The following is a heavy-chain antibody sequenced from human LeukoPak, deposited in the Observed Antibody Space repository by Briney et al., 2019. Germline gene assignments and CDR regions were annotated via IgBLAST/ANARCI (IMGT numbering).Heavy chain of an antibody. D-gene: IGHD3-22*01. J-gene: IGHJ4*02. Sequence: SETLSLTCAVYGGSFSGYYWSWIRQPPGKGLEWIGYMHYSGSANYNPSLKSRVTILADTSKNQFSLKLSSVTAADTAVYYCTRRVYYSDSSGWYFDYWGQGTLVTVSS. CDR2: MHYSGSA. V-gene: IGHV4-59*08. CDR1: GGSFSGYY. CDR3: TRRVYYSDSSGWYFDY.